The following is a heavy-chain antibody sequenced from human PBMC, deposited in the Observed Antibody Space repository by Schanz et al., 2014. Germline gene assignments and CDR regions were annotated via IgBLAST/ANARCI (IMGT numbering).Heavy chain of an antibody. Sequence: QVQLVQSGAEVKKPGSSVTVSCKASGYTFSSYGISWVRQAPGQGLEWMGWISANSGGTNYAQKFQGRVTMTRDTSISTAYMELSRLKSDDTAVYYCARALFGSGHGDVWGQGTTVTVSS. J-gene: IGHJ6*02. CDR1: GYTFSSYG. CDR2: ISANSGGT. D-gene: IGHD3-10*01. CDR3: ARALFGSGHGDV. V-gene: IGHV1-2*02.